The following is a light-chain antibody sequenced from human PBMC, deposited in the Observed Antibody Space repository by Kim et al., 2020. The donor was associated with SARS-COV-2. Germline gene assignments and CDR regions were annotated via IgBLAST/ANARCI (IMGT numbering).Light chain of an antibody. CDR3: QERSSWPRNT. V-gene: IGKV3-11*01. J-gene: IGKJ2*01. Sequence: LSPGERATPSGRASESVSRDLAWYQQKPGQAPRLLIYDESNRATGIPDRFSGSGSGTDFTLTISSLEPEDFAVYYCQERSSWPRNTFVQGTKLEI. CDR2: DES. CDR1: ESVSRD.